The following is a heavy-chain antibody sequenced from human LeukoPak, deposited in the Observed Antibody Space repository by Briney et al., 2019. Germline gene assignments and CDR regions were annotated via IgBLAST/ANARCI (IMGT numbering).Heavy chain of an antibody. CDR1: GFTFSRYG. CDR3: AKDQRVDYGGNSGYYYYMDV. J-gene: IGHJ6*03. D-gene: IGHD4-23*01. CDR2: IRYDGSNK. V-gene: IGHV3-30*02. Sequence: PGGSLRLSCAVSGFTFSRYGMHWVRQAPGKGLEWVAFIRYDGSNKYYADSVKGRFTISRDNSKNTLYLQMNSLRAEDTAVYYCAKDQRVDYGGNSGYYYYMDVWGKGTTVTVSS.